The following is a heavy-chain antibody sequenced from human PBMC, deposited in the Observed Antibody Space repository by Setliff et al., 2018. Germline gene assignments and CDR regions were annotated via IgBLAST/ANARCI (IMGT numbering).Heavy chain of an antibody. CDR2: TIPNFGTT. CDR3: ARDLDYQYYYETSGRDAFDI. CDR1: GGTFSSYG. Sequence: SVKVSCKASGGTFSSYGISWVRQAPGQGLEWLGGTIPNFGTTNYAQEFQGRVTIITDESTSTAYMELSSLRFEDTAVYYCARDLDYQYYYETSGRDAFDIWGLGTMVTVSS. V-gene: IGHV1-69*05. D-gene: IGHD3-22*01. J-gene: IGHJ3*02.